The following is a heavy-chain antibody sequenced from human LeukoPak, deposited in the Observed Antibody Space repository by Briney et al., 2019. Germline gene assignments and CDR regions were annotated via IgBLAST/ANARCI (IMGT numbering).Heavy chain of an antibody. D-gene: IGHD3-10*01. CDR2: ISGSGGST. J-gene: IGHJ4*02. V-gene: IGHV3-23*01. Sequence: GGSLRLSCAASGFTFSDYYMSWVRQAPGKGLEWVSAISGSGGSTYYADSVKGRFTISRDNSKNTLYLHMNSLRAEDTAVYYCAKSSGLWFGPQGSWGQGTLATVSS. CDR1: GFTFSDYY. CDR3: AKSSGLWFGPQGS.